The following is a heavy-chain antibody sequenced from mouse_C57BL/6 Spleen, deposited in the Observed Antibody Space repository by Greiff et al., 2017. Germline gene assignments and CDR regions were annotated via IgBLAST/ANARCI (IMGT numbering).Heavy chain of an antibody. CDR3: ARASLDCYPCYAIDY. J-gene: IGHJ4*01. V-gene: IGHV1-53*01. Sequence: VQLQQPGTELVKPGASVKLSCKASGYTFTSYWMHWVKQRPGQGLEWIGNINPSNGGTNYNEKFKSKATLTVDKSSSTAYMQLSSLTSEDSAIYYCARASLDCYPCYAIDYWGQGTSVTVSS. CDR2: INPSNGGT. CDR1: GYTFTSYW. D-gene: IGHD2-3*01.